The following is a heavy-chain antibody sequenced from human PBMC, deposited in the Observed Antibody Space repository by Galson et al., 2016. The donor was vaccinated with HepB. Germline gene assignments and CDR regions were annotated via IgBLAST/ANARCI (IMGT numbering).Heavy chain of an antibody. CDR2: IYHNGTT. Sequence: SETLSLTCVVSGFSISSSDWWTWVRQPPGKGLEWIGEIYHNGTTNYSPSLKSRVTMSVDKSNNQFSLKLTAVTAADTAVYYCARNGGYFHVLDYWGQGTLGTVSS. V-gene: IGHV4-4*02. CDR3: ARNGGYFHVLDY. J-gene: IGHJ4*02. CDR1: GFSISSSDW. D-gene: IGHD3-16*01.